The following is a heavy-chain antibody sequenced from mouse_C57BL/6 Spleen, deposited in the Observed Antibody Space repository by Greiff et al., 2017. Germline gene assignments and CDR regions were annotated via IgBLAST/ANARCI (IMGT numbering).Heavy chain of an antibody. CDR3: ATTVIRRWFAY. D-gene: IGHD2-4*01. J-gene: IGHJ3*01. CDR1: GYTFTDYY. CDR2: INPNNGGT. V-gene: IGHV1-26*01. Sequence: EVQLQQSGPELVKPGASVKISCKASGYTFTDYYMHWVKQSHGKSLEWIGDINPNNGGTSYNQKFKGKATLTVDKSSSTAYMELRSLTSEDSAVYYCATTVIRRWFAYWGQGTLVTVSA.